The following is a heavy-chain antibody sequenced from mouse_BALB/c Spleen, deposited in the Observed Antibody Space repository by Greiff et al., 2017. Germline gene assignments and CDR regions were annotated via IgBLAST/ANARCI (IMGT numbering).Heavy chain of an antibody. CDR3: NVDYGYDEVAY. CDR1: GFNIKDYY. CDR2: IDPENGDT. Sequence: VQLKESGAELVRSGASVKLSCTASGFNIKDYYMHWVKQRPEQGLEWIGWIDPENGDTEYAPKFQGKATMTADTSSNTAYLQLSSLTSEDTAVYYCNVDYGYDEVAYWGQGTLVTVSA. V-gene: IGHV14-4*02. J-gene: IGHJ3*01. D-gene: IGHD2-2*01.